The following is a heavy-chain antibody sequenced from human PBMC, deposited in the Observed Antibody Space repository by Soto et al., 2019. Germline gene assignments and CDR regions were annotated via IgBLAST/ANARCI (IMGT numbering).Heavy chain of an antibody. J-gene: IGHJ4*01. CDR3: ARLDSSGYYYGYYCDY. CDR2: IYYSRST. V-gene: IGHV4-31*03. CDR1: GGSISSGGYY. Sequence: SETLSLTCTVSGGSISSGGYYWSWLRRHPGKGLEWIGYIYYSRSTYYNPSLKSRVTISVDTSKNQFSLKLSSVTAADTAVYYCARLDSSGYYYGYYCDYWGHGTMATVSS. D-gene: IGHD3-22*01.